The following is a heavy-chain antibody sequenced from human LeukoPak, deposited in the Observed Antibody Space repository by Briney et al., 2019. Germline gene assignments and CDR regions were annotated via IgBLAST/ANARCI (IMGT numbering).Heavy chain of an antibody. CDR1: GYSFATSW. J-gene: IGHJ4*02. CDR2: IYPGDSDT. Sequence: GESLQISCQGSGYSFATSWIGWVRQLPGKGLEWMGIIYPGDSDTRYSPSFQGQVTISVDKSISTAYLQWSSLKASDTTMYYCARPNDYGYYFDYWGQGTLVTVFS. D-gene: IGHD4-17*01. V-gene: IGHV5-51*01. CDR3: ARPNDYGYYFDY.